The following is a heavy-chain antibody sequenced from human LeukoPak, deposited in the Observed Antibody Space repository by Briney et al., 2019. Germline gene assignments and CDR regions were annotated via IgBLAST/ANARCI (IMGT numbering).Heavy chain of an antibody. Sequence: ASVKVSCKASGYTFTSYDINWVRQATGQGLEWMGWMNPNSGNTGYAQKFQGRVTITRNTSISTAYMELSSLRSEDTAVYYCARDKGSGSYYEDHYYYYYYMDVWGKGTTVTVSS. V-gene: IGHV1-8*03. J-gene: IGHJ6*03. D-gene: IGHD1-26*01. CDR2: MNPNSGNT. CDR1: GYTFTSYD. CDR3: ARDKGSGSYYEDHYYYYYYMDV.